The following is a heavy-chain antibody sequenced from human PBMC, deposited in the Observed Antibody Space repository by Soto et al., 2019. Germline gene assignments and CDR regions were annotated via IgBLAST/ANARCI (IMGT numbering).Heavy chain of an antibody. CDR2: ISYDGSNK. Sequence: QVQLVESGGGVVQPGRSLRLSCAASGFTFSSYGMHWVRQAPGKGLEWVAVISYDGSNKYYADSVKGRFTISRDNSKNTLYLQMNSLRAEDTAVYYCAKGGSSSWYEMGYYGMDVWGQGTTVTVSS. J-gene: IGHJ6*02. CDR1: GFTFSSYG. D-gene: IGHD6-13*01. V-gene: IGHV3-30*18. CDR3: AKGGSSSWYEMGYYGMDV.